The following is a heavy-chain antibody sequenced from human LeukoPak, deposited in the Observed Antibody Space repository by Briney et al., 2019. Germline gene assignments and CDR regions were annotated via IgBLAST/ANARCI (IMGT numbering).Heavy chain of an antibody. D-gene: IGHD2-15*01. CDR3: ARGSGYCSRTHCLRPEDH. J-gene: IGHJ4*02. Sequence: GGSLRLSCAASGFTFSSFWMHWVRQAPGKGLEFVSRISGDESSTSYADSVKGRFTISRDNAKDTLYLQMNSLRAEDSAVYYCARGSGYCSRTHCLRPEDHWGPGTLVTVSS. CDR2: ISGDESST. CDR1: GFTFSSFW. V-gene: IGHV3-74*01.